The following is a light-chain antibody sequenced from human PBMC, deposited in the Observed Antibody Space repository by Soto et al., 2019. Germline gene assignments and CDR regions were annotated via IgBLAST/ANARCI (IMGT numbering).Light chain of an antibody. CDR1: QGISSW. V-gene: IGKV1-12*01. J-gene: IGKJ4*01. Sequence: DIQMTQSPSSGAASVGDRVTITGRASQGISSWLAWSQQKPGKAPKLLIYAASSLQSGVPSRFSGSGSGTDFTLPISSLQPEDFATYYCQQANSFPLTFGGGTKVEIK. CDR2: AAS. CDR3: QQANSFPLT.